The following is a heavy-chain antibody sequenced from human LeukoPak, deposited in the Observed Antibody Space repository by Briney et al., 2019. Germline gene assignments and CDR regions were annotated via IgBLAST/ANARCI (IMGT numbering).Heavy chain of an antibody. Sequence: SETLSLTCTVSGYSISSGYYWGWIRQSPGKVLELIGSIYHGGSTYYNPSLRSRVIVSVDTSKNQFSLKLSSVTAQDTAVYYCARDGDYYDSSALLYWGQGTLVPVSS. CDR3: ARDGDYYDSSALLY. V-gene: IGHV4-38-2*02. CDR2: IYHGGST. J-gene: IGHJ4*02. D-gene: IGHD3-22*01. CDR1: GYSISSGYY.